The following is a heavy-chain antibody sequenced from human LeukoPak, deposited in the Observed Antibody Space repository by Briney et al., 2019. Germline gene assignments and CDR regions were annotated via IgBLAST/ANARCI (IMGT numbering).Heavy chain of an antibody. CDR2: ISYDGSNK. J-gene: IGHJ5*02. V-gene: IGHV3-30*03. Sequence: GGSRTPASSTSGVTGRSDGMHWVRQAPGKGLEWVAVISYDGSNKYYADSVKGRFTISRDNSKNTLYLQMNSLRAEDTAVYYCARDTKHIVVVIAKETRFDPWGQGTLVTVSS. CDR1: GVTGRSDG. D-gene: IGHD2-21*01. CDR3: ARDTKHIVVVIAKETRFDP.